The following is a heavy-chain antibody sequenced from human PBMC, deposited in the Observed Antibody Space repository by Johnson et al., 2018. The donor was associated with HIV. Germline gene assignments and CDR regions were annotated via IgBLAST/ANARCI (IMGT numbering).Heavy chain of an antibody. D-gene: IGHD2-21*02. CDR1: GFTFSDYY. V-gene: IGHV3-11*04. J-gene: IGHJ3*02. Sequence: VQLVESGGGLVKPGGSLRLSCAASGFTFSDYYMSWIRQAPGKGLAWVSYISSSGSTIYYADSVKGRFTISRDNSKNTLYLQMNSLRAEDTAVYYCATGVVVTAMNDAFDIWGQGTMVTVSS. CDR3: ATGVVVTAMNDAFDI. CDR2: ISSSGSTI.